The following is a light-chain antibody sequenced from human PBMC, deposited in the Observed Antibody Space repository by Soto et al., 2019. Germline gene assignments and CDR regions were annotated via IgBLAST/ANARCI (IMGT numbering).Light chain of an antibody. CDR2: NAS. Sequence: EIKMIESPSTLITSKRDRVTITSRASQSVSSWLAWYQQTPGKAPRILIYNASSLETGIPARFSGSGSGTEFTLTISSLQSEDCAVYYCQQYNKLPLTFGQVTRLAIK. J-gene: IGKJ5*01. CDR1: QSVSSW. CDR3: QQYNKLPLT. V-gene: IGKV1-5*01.